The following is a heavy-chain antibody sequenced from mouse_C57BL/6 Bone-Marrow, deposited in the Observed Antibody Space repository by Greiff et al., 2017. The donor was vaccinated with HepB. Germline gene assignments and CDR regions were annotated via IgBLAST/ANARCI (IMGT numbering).Heavy chain of an antibody. V-gene: IGHV3-6*01. Sequence: ESGPGLVKPSQSLSLTCSVTGYSITSGYYWNWIRQFPGNKLEWMGYISYDGSNNYNPSLKNRISITRDTSKNQFFLKLNSVTTEDTATYYCARDPALDYDDAMDYWGQGTSVTVSS. CDR2: ISYDGSN. CDR3: ARDPALDYDDAMDY. CDR1: GYSITSGYY. D-gene: IGHD2-4*01. J-gene: IGHJ4*01.